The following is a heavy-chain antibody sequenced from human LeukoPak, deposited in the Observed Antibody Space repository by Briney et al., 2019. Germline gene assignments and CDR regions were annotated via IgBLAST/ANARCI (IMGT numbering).Heavy chain of an antibody. CDR1: GGSISSYY. Sequence: SETLSLTCTVSGGSISSYYWSWIRQPPGKGLEWIGYIYYSGSTNYNPSHKSRVTISVDTSKNQFSLKLSSVTAADTAVYYCARDLMFRRNKIAAAAAFDIWGQGTMVTVSS. J-gene: IGHJ3*02. V-gene: IGHV4-59*01. D-gene: IGHD6-13*01. CDR3: ARDLMFRRNKIAAAAAFDI. CDR2: IYYSGST.